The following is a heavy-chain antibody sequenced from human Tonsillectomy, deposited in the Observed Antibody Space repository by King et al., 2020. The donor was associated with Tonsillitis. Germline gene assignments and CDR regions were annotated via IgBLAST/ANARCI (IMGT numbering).Heavy chain of an antibody. CDR3: ATPSPGCSSGWVYYNYYYGMDV. CDR2: IYYSGST. V-gene: IGHV4-39*07. D-gene: IGHD6-19*01. J-gene: IGHJ6*04. Sequence: LQLQESGPGLVKPSETLSLTCTVSGGSISSSSYYWGWIRQPPGKGLEWIGSIYYSGSTYYNPSLKSRVTISVDTSKNQFSLKLSSVTAADTAVYYCATPSPGCSSGWVYYNYYYGMDVWGAGTTVTVSS. CDR1: GGSISSSSYY.